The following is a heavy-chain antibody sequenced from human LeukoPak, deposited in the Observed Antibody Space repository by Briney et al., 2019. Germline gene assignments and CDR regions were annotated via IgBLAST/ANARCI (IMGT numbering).Heavy chain of an antibody. CDR2: ISVDGSNK. CDR1: GFTFSSYA. CDR3: AKASTDYSNYNWFDP. Sequence: GGSLRLSCAASGFTFSSYAMHWVRQAPGKGLEWVAVISVDGSNKYYADSVKGRFTISRDNSKNTLYLQMNSLRAEDTAVYYCAKASTDYSNYNWFDPWGQGTLVTVSS. V-gene: IGHV3-30*04. J-gene: IGHJ5*02. D-gene: IGHD4-11*01.